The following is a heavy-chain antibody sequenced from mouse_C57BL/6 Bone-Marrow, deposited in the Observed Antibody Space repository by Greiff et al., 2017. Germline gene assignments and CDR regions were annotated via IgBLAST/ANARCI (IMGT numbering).Heavy chain of an antibody. J-gene: IGHJ3*01. CDR1: GFSLTSYG. V-gene: IGHV2-2*01. CDR3: ARTNRYDGYDVAWFAY. CDR2: IWSGGST. D-gene: IGHD2-3*01. Sequence: QVQLQQSGPGLVQPSQSLSITCTVSGFSLTSYGVHWVRQSPGKGLEWLGVIWSGGSTDYNAAFISRLNISKDNSESQVFFKLNSRQADDTAIYYCARTNRYDGYDVAWFAYWGQGTLVTVSA.